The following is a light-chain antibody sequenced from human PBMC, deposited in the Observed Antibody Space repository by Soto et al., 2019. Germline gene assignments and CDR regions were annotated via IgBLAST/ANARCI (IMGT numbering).Light chain of an antibody. CDR2: ELS. V-gene: IGLV2-14*01. CDR1: SSDVGGYNH. J-gene: IGLJ1*01. Sequence: QSALTQPASVSGSPGQSITISCTGTSSDVGGYNHVSWYQQYPGKARKVIIYELSNRPSGIANRFSGSKSGNTASLPISGLQAVYEADYYCSSYTRSSTLLYVFGTGTKLTVL. CDR3: SSYTRSSTLLYV.